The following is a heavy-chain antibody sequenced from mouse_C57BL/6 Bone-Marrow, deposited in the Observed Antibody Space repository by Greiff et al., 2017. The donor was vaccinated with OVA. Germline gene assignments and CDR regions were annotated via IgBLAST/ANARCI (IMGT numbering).Heavy chain of an antibody. D-gene: IGHD4-1*01. V-gene: IGHV3-6*01. J-gene: IGHJ4*01. CDR3: ARDLTGTRYAMDY. Sequence: EVKVEESGPGLVKPSQSLSLTCSVTGYSITSGYYWNWIRQFPGNKLEWMGYISYDGSNNYNPSLKNRISITRDTSKNQFFLKLNSVTTEDTATYYCARDLTGTRYAMDYWGQGTSVTVSS. CDR2: ISYDGSN. CDR1: GYSITSGYY.